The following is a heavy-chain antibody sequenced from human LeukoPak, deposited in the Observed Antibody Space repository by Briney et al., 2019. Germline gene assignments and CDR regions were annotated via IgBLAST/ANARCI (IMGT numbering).Heavy chain of an antibody. CDR3: ARVGASGSGSYGPYFDY. D-gene: IGHD3-10*01. V-gene: IGHV1-2*02. J-gene: IGHJ4*02. CDR1: GYTFTGYY. Sequence: GASVKVSCKASGYTFTGYYMHWVRQAPGQGLEWMGWINPNSGGTNYAQKFQGRVTMTRDTSISTAYMELSRLRSDDTAVYYCARVGASGSGSYGPYFDYWGQGTLVTVSS. CDR2: INPNSGGT.